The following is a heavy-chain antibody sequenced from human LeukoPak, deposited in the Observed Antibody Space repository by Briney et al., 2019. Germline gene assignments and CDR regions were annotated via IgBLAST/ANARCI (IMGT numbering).Heavy chain of an antibody. CDR1: GFTFTNYA. J-gene: IGHJ4*02. Sequence: KAGGSLRLSCAASGFTFTNYAMTWVRQAPGKGLEWVSGISEGVGNTYYADSVKGRFTISRDNSKNTLYLQMNSLRAKDTALYYCAKREKGTTGRFFDYWGQGTLVTVSS. CDR3: AKREKGTTGRFFDY. CDR2: ISEGVGNT. D-gene: IGHD4-17*01. V-gene: IGHV3-23*01.